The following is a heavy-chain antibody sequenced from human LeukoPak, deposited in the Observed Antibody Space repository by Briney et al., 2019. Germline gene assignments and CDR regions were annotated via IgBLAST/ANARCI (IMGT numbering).Heavy chain of an antibody. Sequence: QTGGSLRLSCAASGFTFSSYGMHWVRQAPGKGLEWVAFIRYDGSNKYYADSVKGRFTISRDNSKNTLYLQMNSLRAEDTAVYYCAKDASFGVVIIYGGDYWGQGTLVTVSS. J-gene: IGHJ4*02. CDR2: IRYDGSNK. D-gene: IGHD3-3*01. V-gene: IGHV3-30*02. CDR1: GFTFSSYG. CDR3: AKDASFGVVIIYGGDY.